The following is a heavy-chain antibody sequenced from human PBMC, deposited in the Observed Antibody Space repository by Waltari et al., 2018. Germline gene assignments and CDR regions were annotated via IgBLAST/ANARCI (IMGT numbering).Heavy chain of an antibody. CDR1: GFLFSRFD. V-gene: IGHV3-30*02. D-gene: IGHD3-3*02. CDR2: IRFDGSQK. J-gene: IGHJ1*01. Sequence: QVQLVESGGGVVQPGGSLRLSCQASGFLFSRFDMHWVRQAPGMGLEWVSLIRFDGSQKYYSESLKGRFTVSRDNSRDTLYLHMENLGSDDTATYFCAGDISVSSPSLWGRGTLVTVSS. CDR3: AGDISVSSPSL.